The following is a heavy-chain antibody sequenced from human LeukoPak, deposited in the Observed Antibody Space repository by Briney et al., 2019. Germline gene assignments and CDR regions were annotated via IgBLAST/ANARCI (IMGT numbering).Heavy chain of an antibody. CDR1: GYSFTSYW. CDR3: ARSKIVVVPAATFDY. Sequence: GESLKISCKGSGYSFTSYWIGWVRQIPGKGPEWMGIIYPGDSDTRYSPSFQGQVTISADKSISTAYLQWSSLKASDTAMYYCARSKIVVVPAATFDYWGQGTLVTVSS. V-gene: IGHV5-51*01. CDR2: IYPGDSDT. J-gene: IGHJ4*02. D-gene: IGHD2-2*01.